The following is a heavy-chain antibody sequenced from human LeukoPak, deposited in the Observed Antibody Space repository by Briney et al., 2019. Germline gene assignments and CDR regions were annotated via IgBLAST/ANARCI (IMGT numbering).Heavy chain of an antibody. CDR1: GFTFSCHW. J-gene: IGHJ4*02. Sequence: GGSLRLSCAASGFTFSCHWMSWVRQAPGKGLEWVANINQGGSDKYYVDSVKGRFTISRDNANNLLYLQMNGLRGEDTAVYYCTRDRSRAEDDWGQGTLVTVSS. V-gene: IGHV3-7*01. CDR3: TRDRSRAEDD. D-gene: IGHD1-14*01. CDR2: INQGGSDK.